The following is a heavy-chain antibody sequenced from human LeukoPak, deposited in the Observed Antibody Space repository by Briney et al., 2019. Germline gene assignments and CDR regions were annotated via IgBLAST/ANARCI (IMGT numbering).Heavy chain of an antibody. J-gene: IGHJ6*03. CDR2: ISSSSSYI. V-gene: IGHV3-21*04. CDR3: ALTDYFYYYMDV. Sequence: GGSLRLSCAASGFTFSSYSMNWVRQAPGKGLEWVSSISSSSSYIYYADSVKGRFTISRDNAKNSLYLQMNSLRAEDTAVYYCALTDYFYYYMDVWGKGTTVTISS. CDR1: GFTFSSYS.